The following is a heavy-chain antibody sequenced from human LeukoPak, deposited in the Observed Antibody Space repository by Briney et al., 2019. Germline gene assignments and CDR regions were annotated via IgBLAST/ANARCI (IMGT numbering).Heavy chain of an antibody. V-gene: IGHV1-69*13. D-gene: IGHD6-19*01. J-gene: IGHJ4*02. Sequence: GASVKVSCKASGGTFSSYAISWVRQAPGQGLEWMGGIIPIFGTANYAQKFQGRVTITADESTSTAYMELRSLRSDDTAVYYCAIYSSGFPLDYWGQGTLVTVSS. CDR3: AIYSSGFPLDY. CDR1: GGTFSSYA. CDR2: IIPIFGTA.